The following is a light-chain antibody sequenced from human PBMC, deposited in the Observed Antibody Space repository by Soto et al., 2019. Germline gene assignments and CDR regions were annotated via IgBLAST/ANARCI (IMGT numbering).Light chain of an antibody. Sequence: SALTQPASVSGSPGQSITISCTGTSSDVGAYNYVSWYQQHPGKAPKLIIYEVSNRPSGVSWRFSGSKSGNTASLTISGPKSEDEADYSCSSHTTSNTRVFGTGTKLTVL. CDR3: SSHTTSNTRV. V-gene: IGLV2-14*01. J-gene: IGLJ1*01. CDR1: SSDVGAYNY. CDR2: EVS.